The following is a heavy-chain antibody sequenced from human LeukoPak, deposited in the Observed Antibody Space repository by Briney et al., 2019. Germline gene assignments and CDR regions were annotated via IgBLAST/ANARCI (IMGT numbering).Heavy chain of an antibody. CDR1: GFSFDTYA. CDR2: IWHDGSHK. CDR3: ASTPIVVVPAAIPYYYYYGMDV. Sequence: PGGSLRLSCAASGFSFDTYAMHWVRQAPGQGLEWVALIWHDGSHKFYSNSVRGQFTISRDNSKNTVYLQMNNLRPDDTAVYYCASTPIVVVPAAIPYYYYYGMDVWGQGTTVTVSS. V-gene: IGHV3-33*01. J-gene: IGHJ6*02. D-gene: IGHD2-2*02.